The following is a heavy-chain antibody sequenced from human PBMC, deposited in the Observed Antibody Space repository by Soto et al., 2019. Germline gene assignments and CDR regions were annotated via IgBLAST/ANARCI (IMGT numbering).Heavy chain of an antibody. J-gene: IGHJ4*02. CDR1: GFTFSSYE. CDR2: ISTTSGAI. V-gene: IGHV3-48*03. D-gene: IGHD3-10*01. CDR3: ARDRLSMVGGITYFFDY. Sequence: GGSLRLSCEGSGFTFSSYEMNWVRHAPGKGLEWISYISTTSGAIFYADSVKGRFTISRDNSKNSLYLQMNSLRAEDTAVYYCARDRLSMVGGITYFFDYWGQGTPVTVSS.